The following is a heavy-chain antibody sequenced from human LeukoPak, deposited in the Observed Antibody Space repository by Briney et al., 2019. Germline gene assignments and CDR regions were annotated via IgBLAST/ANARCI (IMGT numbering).Heavy chain of an antibody. J-gene: IGHJ4*02. CDR1: GFTVSSNY. V-gene: IGHV3-53*01. CDR2: IYSGGST. CDR3: ARGLDYDFWSGLDY. Sequence: GGSLRLSCAASGFTVSSNYMSWVRQAPGKGLEWVSVIYSGGSTYYADSVKGRFTISRDNSKNTLYLQMNSPRAEDTAVYYCARGLDYDFWSGLDYWGQGTLVTVSS. D-gene: IGHD3-3*01.